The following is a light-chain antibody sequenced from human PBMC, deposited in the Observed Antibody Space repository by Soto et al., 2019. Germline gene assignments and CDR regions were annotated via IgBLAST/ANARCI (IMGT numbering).Light chain of an antibody. V-gene: IGKV3-11*01. J-gene: IGKJ2*01. CDR3: QQRSNWPPYT. CDR2: EAF. CDR1: QSVGSY. Sequence: EIVLTQSPATLSLSPGERATLSCRASQSVGSYLAWYQQKPGQAPRLLIYEAFNRATGIPARFSGSGSGTDFTLTISSLEPEDFAVYYCQQRSNWPPYTFGQGTKLEIK.